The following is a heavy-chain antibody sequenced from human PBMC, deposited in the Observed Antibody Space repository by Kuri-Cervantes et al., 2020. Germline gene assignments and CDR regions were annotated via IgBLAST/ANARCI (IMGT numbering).Heavy chain of an antibody. CDR1: GFTFDDYA. V-gene: IGHV3-9*01. CDR3: ARVNTMMAWYQYYYMDV. Sequence: GGSLRLSCAASGFTFDDYAMHWVRQAPGKGLEWVSGVNWNSDSIAYADSVKGRFTISRDNAKNSLYLQMNSLRAEDTAVYYCARVNTMMAWYQYYYMDVWGKGTTVTVSS. D-gene: IGHD2-2*01. CDR2: VNWNSDSI. J-gene: IGHJ6*03.